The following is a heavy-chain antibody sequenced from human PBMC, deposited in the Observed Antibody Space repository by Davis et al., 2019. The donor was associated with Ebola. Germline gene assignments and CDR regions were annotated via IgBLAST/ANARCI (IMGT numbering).Heavy chain of an antibody. Sequence: GESLKISCAASGFTFSSYAMSWVRQAPGKGLEWVSAISGSGGSTYYADSVKGRFTISKDNSKNTLYLQMNSLRAEDTAVYYCAKERGITGTLYYYYYMDVWGKGTTVTVSS. CDR1: GFTFSSYA. CDR3: AKERGITGTLYYYYYMDV. D-gene: IGHD1-7*01. V-gene: IGHV3-23*01. CDR2: ISGSGGST. J-gene: IGHJ6*03.